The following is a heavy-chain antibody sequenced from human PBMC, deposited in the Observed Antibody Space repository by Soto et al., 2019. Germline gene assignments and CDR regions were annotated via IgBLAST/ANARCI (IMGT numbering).Heavy chain of an antibody. Sequence: QVQLQESGPGLVKPSQTLSLTCTVSGGSISSGGYYWSWIRQHPGKGLEWIGYIYYSGSTYYNPSLKRRVTISVDTSTTQFSLKLNTVSAADTDVYYCARSGYSYGPNPLLYWGKATLVTVSS. CDR2: IYYSGST. CDR1: GGSISSGGYY. V-gene: IGHV4-31*03. D-gene: IGHD5-18*01. J-gene: IGHJ4*02. CDR3: ARSGYSYGPNPLLY.